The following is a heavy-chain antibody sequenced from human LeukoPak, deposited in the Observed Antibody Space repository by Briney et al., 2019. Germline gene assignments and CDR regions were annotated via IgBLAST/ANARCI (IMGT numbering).Heavy chain of an antibody. CDR1: GGTFSSYA. Sequence: WASVKVSCKASGGTFSSYAISWVRQAPGQGLEWMGWIIPIFGTANYAQKFQGRVTITTDESTSTAYMELSSLRSEDTAVYYCARDSRDSSGYDPWGQGTLVTVSS. V-gene: IGHV1-69*05. CDR2: IIPIFGTA. CDR3: ARDSRDSSGYDP. J-gene: IGHJ5*02. D-gene: IGHD3-22*01.